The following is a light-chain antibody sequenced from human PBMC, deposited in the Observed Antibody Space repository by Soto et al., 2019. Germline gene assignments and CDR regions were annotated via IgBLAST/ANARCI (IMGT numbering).Light chain of an antibody. J-gene: IGKJ5*01. Sequence: EIVLTQSPATLSLSPGERATLSCRASQSVSSYLAWYQQKPGQAPRPIIYDASNRATGIPARFSGSGSGTDFTLTISSLEPEDFAVYYCQQRRNWPLTFGQGTRLESK. V-gene: IGKV3-11*01. CDR3: QQRRNWPLT. CDR2: DAS. CDR1: QSVSSY.